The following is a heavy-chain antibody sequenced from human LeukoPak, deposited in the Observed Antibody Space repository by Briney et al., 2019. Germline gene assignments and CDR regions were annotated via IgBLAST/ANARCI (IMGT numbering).Heavy chain of an antibody. Sequence: GGSLRLSCAASGFTFSSYAMHWVRQAPGKGLEWAAVISYDGSNKYYADSVKGRFTISRDNSKNTLYLQMNSLRAEDTAVYYCARNYYDSSGYYDYWGQGTLVTVSS. CDR3: ARNYYDSSGYYDY. CDR1: GFTFSSYA. V-gene: IGHV3-30-3*01. D-gene: IGHD3-22*01. CDR2: ISYDGSNK. J-gene: IGHJ4*02.